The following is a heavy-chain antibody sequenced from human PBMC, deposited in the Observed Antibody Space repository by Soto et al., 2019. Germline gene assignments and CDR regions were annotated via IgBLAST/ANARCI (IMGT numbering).Heavy chain of an antibody. D-gene: IGHD2-15*01. J-gene: IGHJ4*02. CDR1: GGSISSSSYY. CDR2: IYYSGST. CDR3: ARQGDCSGGSCFGY. V-gene: IGHV4-39*01. Sequence: QLQLQESGPGLVKPSETLSLTCTVSGGSISSSSYYWGWIRQPPGKGLEWIGSIYYSGSTYYNPSLKSRVTISVDTSKNQFPLKLSSVTAADTAVYYCARQGDCSGGSCFGYWGQGTLVTVSS.